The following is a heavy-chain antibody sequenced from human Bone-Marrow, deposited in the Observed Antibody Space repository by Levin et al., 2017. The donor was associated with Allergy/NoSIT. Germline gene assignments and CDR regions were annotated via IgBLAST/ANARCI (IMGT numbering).Heavy chain of an antibody. V-gene: IGHV3-11*01. CDR2: ISSSGSTI. J-gene: IGHJ3*02. Sequence: LSLTCAASGFTFSDYYMSWIRQAPGKGLEWVSYISSSGSTIYYADSVKGRFTISRDNAKNSLYLQMNSLRAEDTAVYYCARDLYLDLTTVTTDAFDIWGQGTMVTVSS. CDR3: ARDLYLDLTTVTTDAFDI. D-gene: IGHD4-17*01. CDR1: GFTFSDYY.